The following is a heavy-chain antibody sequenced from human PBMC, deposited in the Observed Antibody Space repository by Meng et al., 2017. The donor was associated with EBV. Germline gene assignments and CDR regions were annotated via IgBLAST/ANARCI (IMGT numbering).Heavy chain of an antibody. CDR1: GGPFRSDA. CDR3: ASESGRGFTPDF. D-gene: IGHD3-10*01. J-gene: IGHJ4*02. CDR2: LIPMSGAP. V-gene: IGHV1-69*05. Sequence: QVQRVQSGAEGKRPGSSVKISCKTSGGPFRSDAVSWVRQGPGQGLEWLGGLIPMSGAPHYAQKFQDRVTITTDEYTRTHYMELSSLRSDDTAMYYCASESGRGFTPDFWGQGTLVTVSS.